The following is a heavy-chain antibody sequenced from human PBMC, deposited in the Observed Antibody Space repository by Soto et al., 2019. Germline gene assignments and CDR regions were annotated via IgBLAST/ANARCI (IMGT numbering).Heavy chain of an antibody. D-gene: IGHD2-15*01. CDR1: GGSISSGGYY. CDR2: IYYSGST. Sequence: KTSETLSLTCTVSGGSISSGGYYWSWIRQHPWKGLEWIGYIYYSGSTYYNPSLKSRVTISVDTSKNQFSLKLSSVTAADTAVYYCARWASSSKTPGYYGMDVWGQGTTVTVSS. CDR3: ARWASSSKTPGYYGMDV. V-gene: IGHV4-31*03. J-gene: IGHJ6*02.